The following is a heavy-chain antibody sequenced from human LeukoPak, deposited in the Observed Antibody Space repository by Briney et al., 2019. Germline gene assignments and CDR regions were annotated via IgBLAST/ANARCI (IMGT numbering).Heavy chain of an antibody. CDR2: ISSSGSTI. CDR1: GFTFNDYY. Sequence: PGGSLRLSCAASGFTFNDYYMSWIRQAPGKGLEWVSYISSSGSTIYYADSVKGRFTISRDNAKNSLYLQMNSLRAEDTAVYYCASRFGYSYGYPFDYWGQGTLVTVSS. CDR3: ASRFGYSYGYPFDY. J-gene: IGHJ4*02. D-gene: IGHD5-18*01. V-gene: IGHV3-11*01.